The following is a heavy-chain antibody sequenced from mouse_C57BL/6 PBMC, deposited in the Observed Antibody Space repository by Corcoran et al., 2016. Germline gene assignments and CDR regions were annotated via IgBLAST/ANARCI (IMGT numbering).Heavy chain of an antibody. V-gene: IGHV1-26*01. CDR2: INPNNGGT. Sequence: EVQLQQSGPELVKPGASVKISCKASGYTFTDYYMNWVKQSHGKSLEWIGDINPNNGGTSYNQKFKGKATLTVDKSSSTAYMELRSLTSEDSAVYYCARNYGSSCYAMDYWGQGTSVTVSS. J-gene: IGHJ4*01. CDR1: GYTFTDYY. CDR3: ARNYGSSCYAMDY. D-gene: IGHD1-1*01.